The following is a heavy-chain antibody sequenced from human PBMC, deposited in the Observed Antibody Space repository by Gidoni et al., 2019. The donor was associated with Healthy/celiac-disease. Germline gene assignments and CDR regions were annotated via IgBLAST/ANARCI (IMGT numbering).Heavy chain of an antibody. V-gene: IGHV1-8*01. CDR3: ARGGGLFQYSHTNKHPDY. D-gene: IGHD2-15*01. Sequence: QVQLVQSGAEVKKPGASVKVSCKASGYTFTSYDINWVRQATGQGLEWMGGMNPNSGNTGYAQKCQGRVTMTRNTSISTAYMELSSLRSEDTAVYYCARGGGLFQYSHTNKHPDYWGQGTLVTVSS. CDR1: GYTFTSYD. J-gene: IGHJ4*02. CDR2: MNPNSGNT.